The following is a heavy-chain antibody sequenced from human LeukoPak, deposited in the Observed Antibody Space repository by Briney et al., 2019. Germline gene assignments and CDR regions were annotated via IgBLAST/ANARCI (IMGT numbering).Heavy chain of an antibody. CDR1: GGSFSGDY. Sequence: PSETLSLTCAVYGGSFSGDYWSWIRQPPGKGLEWIGEINHSGSTNYNPSLKSRVTISVDTSKKQFSLKLRSVTAADTAVYYCARGRLRTLAAGGPPHYYYYGMGVWGQGTTVTVSS. V-gene: IGHV4-34*01. D-gene: IGHD6-13*01. J-gene: IGHJ6*02. CDR3: ARGRLRTLAAGGPPHYYYYGMGV. CDR2: INHSGST.